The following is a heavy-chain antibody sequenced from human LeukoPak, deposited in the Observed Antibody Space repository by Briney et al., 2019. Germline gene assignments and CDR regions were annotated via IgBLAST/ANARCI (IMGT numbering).Heavy chain of an antibody. Sequence: KPSETLSLTCAVYGGSFSGYYWSWIRQPPGKGLEWIGEINHSGSTNYNPSLKSRVTISVDTSKNQFSLKLSSVTAADTAVYYCARVPVRSSWYWGHWFDPWGQGTLVTVSS. V-gene: IGHV4-34*01. D-gene: IGHD6-13*01. J-gene: IGHJ5*02. CDR1: GGSFSGYY. CDR2: INHSGST. CDR3: ARVPVRSSWYWGHWFDP.